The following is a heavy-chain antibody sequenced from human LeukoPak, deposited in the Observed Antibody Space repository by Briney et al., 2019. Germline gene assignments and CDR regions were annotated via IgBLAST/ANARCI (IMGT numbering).Heavy chain of an antibody. CDR1: GYTFTSYY. CDR2: INPSGGST. D-gene: IGHD2-15*01. V-gene: IGHV1-46*01. J-gene: IGHJ4*02. CDR3: ASKDAGSSQFDY. Sequence: ASVKVSCXASGYTFTSYYMHWVRQAPGQGLEWMGIINPSGGSTGYAQKFQGRLTMTRDTSTSTVYMELSSLRSEDTAVYYCASKDAGSSQFDYWGQGTLVTVSS.